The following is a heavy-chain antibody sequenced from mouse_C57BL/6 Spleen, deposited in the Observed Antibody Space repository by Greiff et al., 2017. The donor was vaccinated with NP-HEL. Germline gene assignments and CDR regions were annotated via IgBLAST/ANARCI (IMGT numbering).Heavy chain of an antibody. CDR3: TRDPSTLYYFDY. CDR1: GFTFSSYA. J-gene: IGHJ2*01. V-gene: IGHV5-9-1*02. D-gene: IGHD4-1*02. CDR2: ISSGGDYI. Sequence: EVHLVESGEGLVKPGGSLKLSCAASGFTFSSYAMSWVRQTPEKRLEWVAYISSGGDYIYYADTVKGRFTISRDNARNTLYLQMSSLKSEDTAMYYCTRDPSTLYYFDYWGQGTTLTVSS.